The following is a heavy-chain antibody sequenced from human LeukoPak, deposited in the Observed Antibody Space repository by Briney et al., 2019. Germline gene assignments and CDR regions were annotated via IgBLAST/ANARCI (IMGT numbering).Heavy chain of an antibody. CDR3: AGATYGSQGLWIDA. CDR2: IYYSGST. J-gene: IGHJ5*01. V-gene: IGHV4-59*01. Sequence: PGETLTLSCTVSGGSFRSYCRRWIRQPPGKGLEWIGYIYYSGSTNYNPSLKSRVTISVDTSKNLFSLKLSSVTAADTAVYYCAGATYGSQGLWIDAWGQGTMVTVSS. D-gene: IGHD3-10*01. CDR1: GGSFRSYC.